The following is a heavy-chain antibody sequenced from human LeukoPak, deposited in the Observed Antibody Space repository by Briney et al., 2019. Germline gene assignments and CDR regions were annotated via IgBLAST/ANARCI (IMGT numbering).Heavy chain of an antibody. D-gene: IGHD2-2*01. CDR3: ARYQGWGPRTFDY. CDR2: IYHSGST. Sequence: PSGTLSLTCAVSGGSISSSNWWSWVRPPPGKGLEWIGEIYHSGSTNYNPSLKRRVTISVDKSKNQFSLKLSSVTAADTAVYYCARYQGWGPRTFDYWGQGALVTVSS. V-gene: IGHV4-4*02. CDR1: GGSISSSNW. J-gene: IGHJ4*02.